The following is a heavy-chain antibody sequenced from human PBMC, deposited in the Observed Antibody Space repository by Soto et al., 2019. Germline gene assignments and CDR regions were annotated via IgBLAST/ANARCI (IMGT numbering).Heavy chain of an antibody. Sequence: QVQLVQSGAEVKKPGASVKVSCKASGYTFTSYYMHWVRQAPGQGLEWMGIINPSGGSTSYAQKFQGRVTMTRDRSTSTVYMELSSLRSEDTAVYYCARESVDIVATTRVSGGMDVWGQGTTVTVSS. CDR3: ARESVDIVATTRVSGGMDV. J-gene: IGHJ6*02. CDR2: INPSGGST. V-gene: IGHV1-46*01. D-gene: IGHD5-12*01. CDR1: GYTFTSYY.